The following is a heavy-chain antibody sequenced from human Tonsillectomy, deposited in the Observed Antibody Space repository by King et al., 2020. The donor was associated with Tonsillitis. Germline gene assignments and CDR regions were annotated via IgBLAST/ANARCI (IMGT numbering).Heavy chain of an antibody. CDR2: LYSSGST. D-gene: IGHD3-9*01. V-gene: IGHV4-61*02. J-gene: IGHJ4*02. CDR1: GGSISGGDHY. CDR3: ARGYYDILTGYHSFADY. Sequence: VQLQESGPGLVKPSQTLSLTCTVSGGSISGGDHYWSWIRQPAGKGLAWIGRLYSSGSTNYNPSLKSRVSLSVDTYKNQVSLKLSSVTAADTAVYYCARGYYDILTGYHSFADYWGQGSLVTVSS.